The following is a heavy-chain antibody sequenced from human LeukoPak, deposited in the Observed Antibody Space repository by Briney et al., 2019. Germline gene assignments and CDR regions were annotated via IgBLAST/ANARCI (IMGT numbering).Heavy chain of an antibody. CDR2: ITTYNGNT. D-gene: IGHD4-17*01. V-gene: IGHV1-18*01. CDR1: GYTFTSYG. Sequence: GASVKVSCKASGYTFTSYGISWVRQAPGQGLEWMGWITTYNGNTNYAQKLQGRVTMTTDTSTTTAYMELRSLRSDDTAVYYCAREGSTVTTTYYFDYWGQGTLVTVSS. CDR3: AREGSTVTTTYYFDY. J-gene: IGHJ4*02.